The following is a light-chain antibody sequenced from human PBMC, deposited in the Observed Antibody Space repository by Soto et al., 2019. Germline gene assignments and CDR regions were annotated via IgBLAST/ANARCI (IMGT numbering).Light chain of an antibody. CDR3: QQYATSPIT. CDR1: QSVSSSY. Sequence: EIVMTQSPATLPVSPGERATLSCRASQSVSSSYLAWYQQKPGQAPRLLIYGASSRATGIPDRFSGSGSETDSTLTISRLEPEDFAVYYCQQYATSPITFGQGTRLEIK. J-gene: IGKJ5*01. CDR2: GAS. V-gene: IGKV3-20*01.